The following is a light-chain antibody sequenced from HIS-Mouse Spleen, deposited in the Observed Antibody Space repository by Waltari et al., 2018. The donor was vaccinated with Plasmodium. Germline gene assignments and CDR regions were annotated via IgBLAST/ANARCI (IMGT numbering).Light chain of an antibody. CDR1: NIGSKS. CDR3: QVWDSSSDHVV. J-gene: IGLJ2*01. Sequence: SYELTQPPSVSVAPGKTARITCGGNNIGSKSVHWYQQQQGQAPVLVVYDDSDRPSGIPERFSGSNSGNTATLTISRVEAGDEADYYCQVWDSSSDHVVFGGGTKLTVL. CDR2: DDS. V-gene: IGLV3-21*03.